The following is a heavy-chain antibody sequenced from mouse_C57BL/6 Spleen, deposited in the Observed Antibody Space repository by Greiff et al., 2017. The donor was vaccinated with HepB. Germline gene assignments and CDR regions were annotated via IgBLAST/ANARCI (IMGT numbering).Heavy chain of an antibody. J-gene: IGHJ2*01. Sequence: VQLQESGAELVRPGASVTLSCKASGYTFTDYEMHWVKQTPVHGLEWIGAIDPETGGTAYNQKFKGKAILTADKSSSTAYMELRSLTSEDSAVYYCTSQGFDYWGQGTTLTVSS. V-gene: IGHV1-15*01. CDR2: IDPETGGT. CDR3: TSQGFDY. CDR1: GYTFTDYE.